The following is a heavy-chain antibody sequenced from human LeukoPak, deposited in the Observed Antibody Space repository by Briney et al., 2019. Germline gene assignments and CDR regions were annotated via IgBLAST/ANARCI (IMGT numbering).Heavy chain of an antibody. Sequence: ASVKVSCKASGYTFTSYYMHCVRQAPGQGLEWMGIINPSGGSTSYAQKFQCRVTMTRDTSTSTVSMEMNSLRSEDTAVYYCARFRGRTSHDAFDIWGQGTMVTVSS. J-gene: IGHJ3*02. CDR3: ARFRGRTSHDAFDI. CDR2: INPSGGST. CDR1: GYTFTSYY. D-gene: IGHD2-2*01. V-gene: IGHV1-46*03.